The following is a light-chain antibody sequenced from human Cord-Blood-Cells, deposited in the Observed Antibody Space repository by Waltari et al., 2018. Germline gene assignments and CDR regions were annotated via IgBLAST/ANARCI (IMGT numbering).Light chain of an antibody. CDR2: LGA. V-gene: IGKV2-28*01. J-gene: IGKJ2*01. Sequence: DIVMTQSPLSLPVTPGEPASISCRSSQSLLHSNGYNYLDWYLQKPGQSPPLLIYLGANRASGVPDRFSGSGSGTDCTLKISRVEAEDVGVYYCMQALQTPYTFGQGTKLEIK. CDR1: QSLLHSNGYNY. CDR3: MQALQTPYT.